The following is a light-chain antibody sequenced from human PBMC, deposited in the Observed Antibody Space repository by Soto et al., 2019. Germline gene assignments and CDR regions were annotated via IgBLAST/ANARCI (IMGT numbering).Light chain of an antibody. CDR2: DVT. CDR1: SSDVGSFEY. J-gene: IGLJ1*01. Sequence: QSALSQPASVSGSPGQSITISCTGTSSDVGSFEYVSWYQHQPGKAPKLIIYDVTKRPSGVSNRFSGSKSGNTASLTISGIQAEDEGDYYCGSITRSSTSVFGTGTKVTVL. V-gene: IGLV2-14*01. CDR3: GSITRSSTSV.